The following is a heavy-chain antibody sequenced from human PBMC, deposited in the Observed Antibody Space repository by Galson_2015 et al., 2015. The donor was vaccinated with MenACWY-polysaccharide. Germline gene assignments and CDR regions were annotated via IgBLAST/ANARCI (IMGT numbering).Heavy chain of an antibody. Sequence: SLRLSCAASGFTFSSYWMSWVRQAPGKGLEWVANIKEDGSDRYYVDSVKGRFTISRDNAKSSLYLQMNSLRAEDTAVYFCARDRGYLAFDIWGQGTMVTVSS. CDR2: IKEDGSDR. CDR3: ARDRGYLAFDI. V-gene: IGHV3-7*01. D-gene: IGHD6-13*01. CDR1: GFTFSSYW. J-gene: IGHJ3*02.